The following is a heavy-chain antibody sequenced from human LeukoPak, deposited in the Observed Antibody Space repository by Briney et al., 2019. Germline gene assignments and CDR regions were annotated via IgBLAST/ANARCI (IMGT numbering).Heavy chain of an antibody. J-gene: IGHJ4*02. Sequence: GASVKVSCKASGYTFTSYGISWVRQAPGQGLEWMGWFSPYNGNTNYAQKLQGRVTMTTDTSTNTAYMELRSLRSDDTAVYYCARGLAGYSRDYWGQGTLVTVSS. CDR3: ARGLAGYSRDY. CDR2: FSPYNGNT. V-gene: IGHV1-18*01. CDR1: GYTFTSYG. D-gene: IGHD3-9*01.